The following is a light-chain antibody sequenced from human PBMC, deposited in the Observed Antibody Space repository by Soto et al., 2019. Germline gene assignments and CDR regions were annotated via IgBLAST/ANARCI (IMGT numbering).Light chain of an antibody. Sequence: AVHLTQSPSSLSASVGGSVTITCRASQGIGSALAWYQQNPGKAPKLLIYDASSLESGVPSRFSGSGSGTDFXLTISSLQPEDFATYYCQQFNVFGGGTKV. CDR2: DAS. J-gene: IGKJ4*01. CDR1: QGIGSA. CDR3: QQFNV. V-gene: IGKV1-13*02.